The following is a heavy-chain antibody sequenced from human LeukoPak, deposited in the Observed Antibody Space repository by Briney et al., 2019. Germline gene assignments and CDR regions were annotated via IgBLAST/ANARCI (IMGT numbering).Heavy chain of an antibody. CDR1: GGSISSGGYS. D-gene: IGHD6-13*01. V-gene: IGHV4-30-2*01. CDR2: IYHSGST. Sequence: SETLSLTCAVSGGSISSGGYSWSWIRQPPGKGLEWIGYIYHSGSTYYNPSLKSRVTISVDRSKNQFSLKLSSVTAADTAVYYCARAAAGTFDYWGQGTLVTASS. J-gene: IGHJ4*02. CDR3: ARAAAGTFDY.